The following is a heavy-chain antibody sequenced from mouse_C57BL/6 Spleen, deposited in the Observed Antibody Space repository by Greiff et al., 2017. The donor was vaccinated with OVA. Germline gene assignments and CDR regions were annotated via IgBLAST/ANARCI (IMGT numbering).Heavy chain of an antibody. J-gene: IGHJ3*01. D-gene: IGHD2-4*01. V-gene: IGHV1-5*01. CDR3: TRSGEYDYDEVPFAY. Sequence: VQLQQSGTVLARPGASVKMSCKTSGYTFTSYWMHWLKQRPGQGLAWIGAIYPGNSDTSYNQKFKGKAKLTAVTSASTAYMELSSLTNEDSAVYYCTRSGEYDYDEVPFAYWGQGTLVTVSA. CDR2: IYPGNSDT. CDR1: GYTFTSYW.